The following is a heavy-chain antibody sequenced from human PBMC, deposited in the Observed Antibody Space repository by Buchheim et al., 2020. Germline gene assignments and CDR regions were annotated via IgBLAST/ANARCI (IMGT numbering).Heavy chain of an antibody. CDR3: AKVGNVVITTAYYYGMDV. CDR2: ISGSGGST. V-gene: IGHV3-23*01. J-gene: IGHJ6*02. CDR1: GFTFSSYA. D-gene: IGHD3-22*01. Sequence: EVQLLESGGGLVQPGGSLRLSCAASGFTFSSYAMSWVRQAPGEGLEWVSAISGSGGSTYYADSVKGRFTIFRDNSKNTLYLQMNSLRAEDTAVYYCAKVGNVVITTAYYYGMDVWGQGTT.